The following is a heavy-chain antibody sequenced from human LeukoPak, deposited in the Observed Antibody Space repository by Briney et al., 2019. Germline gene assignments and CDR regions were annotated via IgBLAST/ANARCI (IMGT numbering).Heavy chain of an antibody. CDR3: ARDGPLGSYGDNGWFDP. CDR2: INPNSGGT. D-gene: IGHD4-17*01. CDR1: GYTFTGYY. J-gene: IGHJ5*02. V-gene: IGHV1-2*02. Sequence: GASVNVSCKASGYTFTGYYMHWVRQAPGQGLEWMGWINPNSGGTNYAQKFQGRVTMTRDTSISTAYMELSRLRSDDTAVYYCARDGPLGSYGDNGWFDPWGQGTLVTVSS.